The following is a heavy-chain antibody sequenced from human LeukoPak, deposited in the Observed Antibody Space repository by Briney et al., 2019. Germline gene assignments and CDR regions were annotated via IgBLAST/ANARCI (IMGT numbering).Heavy chain of an antibody. V-gene: IGHV4-34*01. J-gene: IGHJ6*02. CDR2: IYYSGST. CDR3: ARHHSAGMDV. CDR1: GGSFSGYY. Sequence: PSETLSLTCAVYGGSFSGYYWSWIRQPPGKGLEWIGSIYYSGSTYYNPSLKSRVTISVDTSKNQFSLKLSSVTAADTAVYYCARHHSAGMDVWGQGTTVTVSS.